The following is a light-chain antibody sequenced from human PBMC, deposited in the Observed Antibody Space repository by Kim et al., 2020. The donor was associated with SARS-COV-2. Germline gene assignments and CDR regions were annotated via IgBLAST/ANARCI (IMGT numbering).Light chain of an antibody. Sequence: GKTVTISCTGSSGSIASNYVQWYQQRPGSAPTTVIYENSYRPSGVPDRFSGSIDRSSNSASLTISGLKTEDEADYYCQSSDTSNVVFGGGTQLTVL. V-gene: IGLV6-57*02. CDR3: QSSDTSNVV. CDR1: SGSIASNY. J-gene: IGLJ2*01. CDR2: ENS.